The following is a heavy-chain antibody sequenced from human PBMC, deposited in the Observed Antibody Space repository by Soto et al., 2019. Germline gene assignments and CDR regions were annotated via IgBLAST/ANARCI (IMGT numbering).Heavy chain of an antibody. Sequence: QVQLVQSGAEAKQSGASVKVSCKASGYDFTAYDINWVRQASGQGLEWMGWMNPINGATGTARRFQGRASMPRNTATGTAYLELTSLRSDDTAVYYCGRGPSPRAPAGGTPYYYAMDVWGQGTTVTVSS. CDR1: GYDFTAYD. D-gene: IGHD6-13*01. CDR2: MNPINGAT. CDR3: GRGPSPRAPAGGTPYYYAMDV. V-gene: IGHV1-8*02. J-gene: IGHJ6*02.